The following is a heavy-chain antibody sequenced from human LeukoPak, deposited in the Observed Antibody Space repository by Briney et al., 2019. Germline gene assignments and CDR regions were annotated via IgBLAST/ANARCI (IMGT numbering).Heavy chain of an antibody. CDR3: ASGWREYQTTDEYFDF. CDR2: IYTSGST. Sequence: PSETLSLTCTVSGGSIISYCGSWIRQPAGKGLEWIGRIYTSGSTNYNPSLKSRVSISVSKSKNQFSLKLSSVTAADTAVYYCASGWREYQTTDEYFDFLGRGNLVSVSS. J-gene: IGHJ2*01. CDR1: GGSIISYC. D-gene: IGHD2-2*01. V-gene: IGHV4-4*07.